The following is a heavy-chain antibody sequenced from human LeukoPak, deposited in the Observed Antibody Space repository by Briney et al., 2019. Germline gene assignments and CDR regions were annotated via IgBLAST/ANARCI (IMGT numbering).Heavy chain of an antibody. V-gene: IGHV3-23*01. CDR1: GFTFSSYW. CDR2: ITGSGGST. D-gene: IGHD2/OR15-2a*01. J-gene: IGHJ4*02. CDR3: AKDYFLVDS. Sequence: PGGSLRLSCAASGFTFSSYWMSWVRQVPGKGLEWVSTITGSGGSTYYADSVKGRFTISRDNSKNTLYLQMNSLRAEDTAVYYCAKDYFLVDSWGQGTLVTVSS.